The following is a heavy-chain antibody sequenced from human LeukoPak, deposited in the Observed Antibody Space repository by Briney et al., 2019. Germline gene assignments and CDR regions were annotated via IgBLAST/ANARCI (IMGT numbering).Heavy chain of an antibody. D-gene: IGHD2-2*01. CDR3: ARQSQGYCRSTSCHTWFDP. V-gene: IGHV4-61*01. Sequence: SETLSLTCTVSGGSVSSGSYCWSWIRQPPGKGLEWIGYIYSSGSTNYNPSLKSRVTMSLDTSKNQFSLKLNSVTAADTAVYYCARQSQGYCRSTSCHTWFDPWGQGTLVTVSS. CDR1: GGSVSSGSYC. J-gene: IGHJ5*02. CDR2: IYSSGST.